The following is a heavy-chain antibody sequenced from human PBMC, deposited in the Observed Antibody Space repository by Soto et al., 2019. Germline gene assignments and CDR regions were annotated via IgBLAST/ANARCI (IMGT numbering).Heavy chain of an antibody. CDR2: INPNSGGT. J-gene: IGHJ4*02. CDR1: GYTFTGYF. CDR3: ARSLSTISARPDY. D-gene: IGHD6-6*01. V-gene: IGHV1-2*02. Sequence: QVQLVQSGAEVQKPGASVKVSCKASGYTFTGYFMHWVRQAPGQGLEWMGWINPNSGGTNYAQKFKGRVTMTRDTSISTAYMELSRLTSDDTAVYYCARSLSTISARPDYWGQGTLVTVSS.